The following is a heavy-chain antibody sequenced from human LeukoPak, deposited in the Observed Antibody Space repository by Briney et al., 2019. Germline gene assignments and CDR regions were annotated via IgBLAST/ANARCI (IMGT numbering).Heavy chain of an antibody. Sequence: PSETLSLTCAVSGYSISRGYLWGWTRPPPGKGLEWIGNIFHSGSTYYNPSLKSRVTISVDTSKNQFSLKLSSVTAADTGVYYCARHPHIATLRGVIISYIDYWGQGSLVTVSS. D-gene: IGHD3-10*01. CDR3: ARHPHIATLRGVIISYIDY. CDR1: GYSISRGYL. V-gene: IGHV4-38-2*01. J-gene: IGHJ4*02. CDR2: IFHSGST.